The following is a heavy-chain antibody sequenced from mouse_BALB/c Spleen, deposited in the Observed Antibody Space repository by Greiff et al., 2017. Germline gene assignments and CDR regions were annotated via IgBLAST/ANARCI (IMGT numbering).Heavy chain of an antibody. V-gene: IGHV5-9-4*01. D-gene: IGHD3-2*01. CDR3: ARRDSSGYDAMDY. J-gene: IGHJ4*01. CDR1: GFTFSSYA. CDR2: ISSGGSYT. Sequence: EVQLVESGGGLVKPGGSLKLSCAASGFTFSSYAMSWVRQSPEKRLEWVAEISSGGSYTYYPDTVTGRFTISRDNAKNTLYLEMSSLRSEDTAMYYCARRDSSGYDAMDYWGQGTSVTVSS.